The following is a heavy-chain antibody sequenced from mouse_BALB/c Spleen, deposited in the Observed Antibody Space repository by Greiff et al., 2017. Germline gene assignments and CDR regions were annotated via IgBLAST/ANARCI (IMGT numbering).Heavy chain of an antibody. D-gene: IGHD1-1*01. CDR1: GFSLTGYG. CDR2: IWGDGST. V-gene: IGHV2-6-7*01. Sequence: VKLVESGPGLVAPSQSLSITCTVSGFSLTGYGVNWVRQPPGKGLEWLGMIWGDGSTDYNSALKSRLSISKDNSKSQVFLKMNSLQTHDTARYYCARAKSSIYNYGGSVYAMDYWGQGTSVTVSS. CDR3: ARAKSSIYNYGGSVYAMDY. J-gene: IGHJ4*01.